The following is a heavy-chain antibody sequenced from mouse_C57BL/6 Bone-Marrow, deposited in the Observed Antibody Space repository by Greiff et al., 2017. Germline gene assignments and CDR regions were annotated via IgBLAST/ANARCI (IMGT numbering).Heavy chain of an antibody. CDR2: IYPGSGST. Sequence: QVQLQQPGAELVKPGASVKMSCKASGYTFTSYWITWVKKRPGQGLEWIGDIYPGSGSTNYNEKFKSKATLTVDTSSSTAYTQLSSLTSEDSAFYYCAREGVVADYYAMDYWGQGTSVTVSS. CDR1: GYTFTSYW. V-gene: IGHV1-55*01. CDR3: AREGVVADYYAMDY. D-gene: IGHD1-1*01. J-gene: IGHJ4*01.